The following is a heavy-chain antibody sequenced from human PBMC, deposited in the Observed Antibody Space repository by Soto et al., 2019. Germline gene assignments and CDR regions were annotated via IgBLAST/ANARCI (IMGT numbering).Heavy chain of an antibody. CDR1: GGSLSSSSYY. CDR2: IYYSGST. V-gene: IGHV4-39*01. D-gene: IGHD3-22*01. CDR3: ARAPVYYECLGPS. J-gene: IGHJ4*02. Sequence: QLQLQESGPGLVKPSETLSLTCTVSGGSLSSSSYYWGWIRQPPGKGLEWIGSIYYSGSTYYNPSLKSRVTVSVDTSKIQFSLKLSSVTAADTAVYYCARAPVYYECLGPSWGQGTLVTVSS.